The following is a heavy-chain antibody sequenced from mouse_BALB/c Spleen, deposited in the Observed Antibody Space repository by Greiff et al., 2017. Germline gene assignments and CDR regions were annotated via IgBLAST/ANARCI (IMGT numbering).Heavy chain of an antibody. D-gene: IGHD2-3*01. CDR2: IDPANGNT. CDR3: ARRDGSGFAY. CDR1: GFNIKDTY. J-gene: IGHJ3*01. Sequence: VQLKESGAELVKPGASVKLSCTASGFNIKDTYMHWVKQRPEQGLEWIGRIDPANGNTKYDPKFQGKATITADTSSNTAYLQLSSLTSEDTAVYYCARRDGSGFAYWGQGTLVTVSA. V-gene: IGHV14-3*02.